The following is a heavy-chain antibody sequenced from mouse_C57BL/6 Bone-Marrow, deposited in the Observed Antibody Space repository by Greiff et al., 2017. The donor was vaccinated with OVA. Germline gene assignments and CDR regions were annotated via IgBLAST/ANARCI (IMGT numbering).Heavy chain of an antibody. J-gene: IGHJ2*01. CDR2: IYPGGGYT. D-gene: IGHD1-1*01. CDR1: GYTFTNYW. V-gene: IGHV1-63*01. Sequence: LVESGAELVRPGTSVKMSCKASGYTFTNYWIGWAKQRPGHGLEWIGDIYPGGGYTNYNEKFKGKATLTADKSSSTAYMQFSSLTSEDSAIYYCARLYYGSLYYFDYWGQGTTLTVSS. CDR3: ARLYYGSLYYFDY.